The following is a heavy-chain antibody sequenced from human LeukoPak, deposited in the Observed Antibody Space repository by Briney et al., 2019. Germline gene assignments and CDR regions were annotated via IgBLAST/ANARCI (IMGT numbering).Heavy chain of an antibody. V-gene: IGHV3-11*06. D-gene: IGHD6-13*01. CDR1: GFTFNDYY. Sequence: GGSLRLSCAASGFTFNDYYMSWIRQAPGKGLEWVSFISSSGGHTNYADSVKGRFTTSRDNAKNSLYLQMNSLRAEDTAVYYCARNPGPGTLDNWGQGTLVTVSS. CDR2: ISSSGGHT. J-gene: IGHJ4*02. CDR3: ARNPGPGTLDN.